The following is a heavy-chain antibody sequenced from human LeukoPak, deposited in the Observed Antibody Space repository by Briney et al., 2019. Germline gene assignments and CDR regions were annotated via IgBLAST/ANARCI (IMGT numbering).Heavy chain of an antibody. D-gene: IGHD3-9*01. J-gene: IGHJ4*02. CDR1: GGSISSYY. Sequence: PSETLSLTCTVSGGSISSYYWTWIRQPPGKGLEWIGYIYYSGSTNYNPSLKSRATMSVDTSKNQFSLKLSSVTAADSAVYYCGREYYDILTGSSKGIDYWGQGILVTVSS. CDR2: IYYSGST. V-gene: IGHV4-59*01. CDR3: GREYYDILTGSSKGIDY.